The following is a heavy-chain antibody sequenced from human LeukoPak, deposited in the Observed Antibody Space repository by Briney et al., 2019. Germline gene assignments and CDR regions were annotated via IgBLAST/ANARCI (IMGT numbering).Heavy chain of an antibody. V-gene: IGHV4-59*08. J-gene: IGHJ4*02. CDR3: ASSHSEYSSGWYGS. Sequence: SETLSLTCTVSGGSISSYYWSWIRQPPGKGLEWIGDIYYSGSTNYNPSLTSRVTISVDTSKNQFSLKLSSVTAADTAVYYCASSHSEYSSGWYGSRGQGTLVTVSS. CDR2: IYYSGST. CDR1: GGSISSYY. D-gene: IGHD6-19*01.